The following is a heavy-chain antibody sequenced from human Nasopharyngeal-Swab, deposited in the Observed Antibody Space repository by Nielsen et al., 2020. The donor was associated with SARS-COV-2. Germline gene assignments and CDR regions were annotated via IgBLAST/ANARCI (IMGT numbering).Heavy chain of an antibody. CDR3: ARAVRGSGWYWGGFDY. Sequence: ASVKVPCKASGYTFTSYAMHWVRQAPGQRLEWMGWINAGNGNTKYSQKFQGRVTITRDTSASTAYMELSSLRSEDTAVYYCARAVRGSGWYWGGFDYWGQGTLVTVSS. CDR1: GYTFTSYA. J-gene: IGHJ4*02. V-gene: IGHV1-3*01. D-gene: IGHD6-19*01. CDR2: INAGNGNT.